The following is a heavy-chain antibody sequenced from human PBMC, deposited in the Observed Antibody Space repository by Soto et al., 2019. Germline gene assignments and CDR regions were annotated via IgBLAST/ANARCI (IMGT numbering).Heavy chain of an antibody. V-gene: IGHV4-30-2*01. CDR2: IYHSGST. D-gene: IGHD6-13*01. CDR3: ARSWFIAAAGPLDY. CDR1: GGSISSGGYS. J-gene: IGHJ4*02. Sequence: QLQLQESGSGLVKPSQTLSLTCAVSGGSISSGGYSWSWIRQPPGKGLEWIGYIYHSGSTYYNPSLKSRVTISVDRSKNQFSLKLSSVTAADTAVYYCARSWFIAAAGPLDYWGQGTLVTVSS.